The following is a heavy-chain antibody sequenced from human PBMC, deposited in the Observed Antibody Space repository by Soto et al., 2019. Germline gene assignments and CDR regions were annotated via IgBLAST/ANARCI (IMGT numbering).Heavy chain of an antibody. CDR3: ARAHYGDYGYGMDV. Sequence: SETLSLTCAVSGGSISSGGYSWSWIRQPPGKGLECIGYIYHSGSPYYNPSLKSRVTISVDRSKNQFSLKLSSVTAADTAVYYCARAHYGDYGYGMDVWGQGTTVTVSS. CDR2: IYHSGSP. J-gene: IGHJ6*02. V-gene: IGHV4-30-2*01. D-gene: IGHD4-17*01. CDR1: GGSISSGGYS.